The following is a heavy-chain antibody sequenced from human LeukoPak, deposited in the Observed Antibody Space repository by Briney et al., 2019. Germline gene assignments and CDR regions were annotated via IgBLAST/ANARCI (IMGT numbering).Heavy chain of an antibody. Sequence: GGSLRLSCAASGFTFSDYYMTWLRQAPGKGLEWVSSISLSGNSIYYADSVKGRFTISRDNADNSLYLQMNSLRPEDTAVYYCARERPYYGSLTYSASFDYWGQGTLVTVSS. CDR1: GFTFSDYY. CDR2: ISLSGNSI. CDR3: ARERPYYGSLTYSASFDY. J-gene: IGHJ4*02. V-gene: IGHV3-11*01. D-gene: IGHD3-10*01.